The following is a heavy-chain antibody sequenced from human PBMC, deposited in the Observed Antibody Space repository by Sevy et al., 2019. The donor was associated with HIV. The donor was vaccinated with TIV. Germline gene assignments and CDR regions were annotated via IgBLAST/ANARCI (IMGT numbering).Heavy chain of an antibody. J-gene: IGHJ2*01. V-gene: IGHV4-59*01. CDR3: ARRYCGGDCYPDWYFDL. CDR2: IYYSGST. CDR1: GGSISSYY. Sequence: LETLSLTCTVSGGSISSYYWSWIRQPPGKGLEWIGYIYYSGSTNYNPSLKSRVTISVDTSKNQFSLKLSSVTAADTAVYYCARRYCGGDCYPDWYFDLWGRGTLVTVSS. D-gene: IGHD2-21*02.